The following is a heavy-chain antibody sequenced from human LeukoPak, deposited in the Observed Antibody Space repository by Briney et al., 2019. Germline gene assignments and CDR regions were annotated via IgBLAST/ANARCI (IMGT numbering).Heavy chain of an antibody. J-gene: IGHJ2*01. D-gene: IGHD4-23*01. CDR3: ARHGDDYGGNGNWYFDL. CDR1: GGSISSSSYY. V-gene: IGHV4-39*01. CDR2: IYYSGST. Sequence: SETLSLTCTVSGGSISSSSYYWGWIRQPPGKGLEWIGSIYYSGSTYYNPSLKSRVTISVDTSKNQFSLKLSSVTAADTAVYYCARHGDDYGGNGNWYFDLWGRGTLVTVSS.